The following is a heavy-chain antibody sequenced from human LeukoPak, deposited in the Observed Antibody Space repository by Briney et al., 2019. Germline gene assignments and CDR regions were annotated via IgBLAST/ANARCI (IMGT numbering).Heavy chain of an antibody. CDR1: GYTFTSYD. D-gene: IGHD1-26*01. CDR3: ARGVTEWDAGRLLRYHPGSSGMDV. Sequence: ASVKVSCKASGYTFTSYDINWVRQATGQGLEWMGWMNPNSGNTGYAQKFQGRVTMTRSTSISTAYMELSSLRSEDTAVYYCARGVTEWDAGRLLRYHPGSSGMDVWGQGTTVTVSS. CDR2: MNPNSGNT. V-gene: IGHV1-8*01. J-gene: IGHJ6*02.